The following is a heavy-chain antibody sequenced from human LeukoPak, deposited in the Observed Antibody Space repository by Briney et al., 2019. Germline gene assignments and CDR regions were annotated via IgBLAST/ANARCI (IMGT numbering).Heavy chain of an antibody. CDR2: MNPNSGNT. CDR1: GYTFTSYD. CDR3: ARRGIYDFWRGSEAAFDI. Sequence: ASAKVSCKASGYTFTSYDINWVRQATGQGLEWMGWMNPNSGNTGYAQKFQGRVTITRNTSISTAYMELSSLRSEDTAVYYCARRGIYDFWRGSEAAFDIWGQGTMVTVSP. D-gene: IGHD3-3*01. J-gene: IGHJ3*02. V-gene: IGHV1-8*03.